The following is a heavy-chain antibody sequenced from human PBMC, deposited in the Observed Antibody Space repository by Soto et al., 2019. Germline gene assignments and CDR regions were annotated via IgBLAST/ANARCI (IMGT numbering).Heavy chain of an antibody. V-gene: IGHV1-69*06. Sequence: QMQLVQSGAEVKKPGSSVKVSCKASGGTFSSYAISWVRQAPGQGLEWMGGIIPIFGTANYAQKFQGRVTITADKSTSTAYMELSSLRSEDTAVYYCPRDRYYYDSSGYFLDYWGQGTLVTVSS. D-gene: IGHD3-22*01. CDR3: PRDRYYYDSSGYFLDY. CDR2: IIPIFGTA. CDR1: GGTFSSYA. J-gene: IGHJ4*02.